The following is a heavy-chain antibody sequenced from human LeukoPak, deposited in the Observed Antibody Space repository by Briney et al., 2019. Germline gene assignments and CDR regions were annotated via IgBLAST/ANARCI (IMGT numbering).Heavy chain of an antibody. CDR1: GYTFTNYF. V-gene: IGHV1-46*01. Sequence: ASVKVSCKASGYTFTNYFMHWVRQAPGQGLEWMGIIIPSGGTTFYAQKFQGRVTVTRDTSTTTVYMELTSLKSEDTAIYYCPRDHSVGGPVSLDYWGQGTLVTVSS. CDR2: IIPSGGTT. CDR3: PRDHSVGGPVSLDY. J-gene: IGHJ4*02. D-gene: IGHD6-19*01.